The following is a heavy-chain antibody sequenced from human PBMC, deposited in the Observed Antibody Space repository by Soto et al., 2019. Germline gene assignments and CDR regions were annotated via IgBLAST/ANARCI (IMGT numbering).Heavy chain of an antibody. J-gene: IGHJ6*02. CDR1: GGSISSYY. V-gene: IGHV4-59*01. CDR3: ASANIAAAGFYYYGIDV. CDR2: IYYSGSP. D-gene: IGHD6-13*01. Sequence: QVQLQESGPGLVKPSETLSLTCTVSGGSISSYYWSWIRQPPGKGLEWIGYIYYSGSPNYNPSLKRRVTISVDTSKNQFSLKLSSVTAADTAVYYCASANIAAAGFYYYGIDVWGRGTTVTVSS.